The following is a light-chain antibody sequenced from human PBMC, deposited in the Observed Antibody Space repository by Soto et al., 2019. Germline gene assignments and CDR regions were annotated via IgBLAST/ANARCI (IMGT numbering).Light chain of an antibody. V-gene: IGLV2-14*03. Sequence: QSVLTQPASVSGSPGQSITISCTGTSGGVDSHYVAWYQQHPNKAPKVLIYEGNNRPSGVSDRFSGSKSGNTASLTISGLQAEDEADYYCSSHTPNITLFGGGTKVTVL. CDR1: SGGVDSHY. J-gene: IGLJ2*01. CDR3: SSHTPNITL. CDR2: EGN.